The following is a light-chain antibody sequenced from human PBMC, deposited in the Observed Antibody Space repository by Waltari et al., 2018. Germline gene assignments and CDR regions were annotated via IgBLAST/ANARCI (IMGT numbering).Light chain of an antibody. CDR1: QSLLHFNGYNY. V-gene: IGKV2-28*01. CDR3: MQASQTPYT. Sequence: DIVLTQSPLSLPVTPGEPTSISCRSSQSLLHFNGYNYLDWYLQKPGQSPQLLIYLSSNRGSGVPDRFSGGGSGTDFTLRISRVEAEDVGVYYCMQASQTPYTFGQGTKLEIK. J-gene: IGKJ2*01. CDR2: LSS.